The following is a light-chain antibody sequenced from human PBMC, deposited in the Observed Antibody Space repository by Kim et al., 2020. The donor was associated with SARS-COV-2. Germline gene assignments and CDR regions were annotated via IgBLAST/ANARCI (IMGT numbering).Light chain of an antibody. Sequence: ASVGDRVIITCRASQGVSSYLAWFQQKPGKAPKSLISGASNLQSGVPSRFSGSGSGTGFTLTISSLQSEDFATYYCQQYYSYPLTFGGGTKVDIK. CDR2: GAS. CDR1: QGVSSY. CDR3: QQYYSYPLT. V-gene: IGKV1-16*01. J-gene: IGKJ4*01.